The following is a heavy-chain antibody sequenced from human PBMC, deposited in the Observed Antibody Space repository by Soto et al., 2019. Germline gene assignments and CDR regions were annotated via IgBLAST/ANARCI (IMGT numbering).Heavy chain of an antibody. Sequence: EVQLLESGGGLVQPGGSLRLSCAASGFTFNNYAMTWVRQAPGKGLEWVSAISGGGDTTSYADSVKGRFTVSRDGSKNTLYLQMSSLRPEDTALYYCAKGRGGSGSLTPRVDFWGQGTLVTDSS. D-gene: IGHD3-10*01. CDR3: AKGRGGSGSLTPRVDF. J-gene: IGHJ4*02. V-gene: IGHV3-23*01. CDR2: ISGGGDTT. CDR1: GFTFNNYA.